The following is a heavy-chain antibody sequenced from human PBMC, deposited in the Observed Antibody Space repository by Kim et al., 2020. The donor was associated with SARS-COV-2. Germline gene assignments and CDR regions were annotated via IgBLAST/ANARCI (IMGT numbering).Heavy chain of an antibody. J-gene: IGHJ4*02. Sequence: DESGKYYVNSVKGRFTISRDNAKNSLYLQMNSLRAEDTAVYYCARDRAQNWGQGTLVTVSS. CDR3: ARDRAQN. CDR2: DESGK. V-gene: IGHV3-7*03.